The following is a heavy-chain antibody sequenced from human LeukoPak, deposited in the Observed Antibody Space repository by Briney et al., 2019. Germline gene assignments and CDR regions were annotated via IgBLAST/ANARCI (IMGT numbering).Heavy chain of an antibody. Sequence: GGSLRLSCAASGFTFSAFGMNWVPQAPGKGLEWVSTITKSGDSTYYVDSVKGRFTISRDNSKNTLYLQMNSLRAEDTAKYYCTKDYCGKFCSAVWGQGTTVTVSS. CDR3: TKDYCGKFCSAV. CDR2: ITKSGDST. J-gene: IGHJ6*02. CDR1: GFTFSAFG. V-gene: IGHV3-23*01. D-gene: IGHD3-9*01.